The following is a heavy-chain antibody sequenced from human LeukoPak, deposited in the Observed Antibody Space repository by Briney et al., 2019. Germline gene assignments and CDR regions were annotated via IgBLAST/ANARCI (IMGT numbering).Heavy chain of an antibody. V-gene: IGHV3-48*01. J-gene: IGHJ1*01. CDR3: AGPLGDPYFHR. CDR1: GFTFSGNG. CDR2: ISSSSSSI. Sequence: GGSLRLSCAASGFTFSGNGMNWVRQAPGKGLEWVSYISSSSSSISYADSVKGRFTISRDNARNSLYLQMNSLRAEDTAVYYCAGPLGDPYFHRWGQGTLVTVSS. D-gene: IGHD3-16*01.